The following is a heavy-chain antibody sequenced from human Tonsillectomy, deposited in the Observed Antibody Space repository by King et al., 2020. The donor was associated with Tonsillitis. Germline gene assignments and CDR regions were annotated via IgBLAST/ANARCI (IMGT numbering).Heavy chain of an antibody. D-gene: IGHD3-10*01. V-gene: IGHV3-23*04. CDR2: VNLDGGT. J-gene: IGHJ4*02. Sequence: EVQLVESGGGLVQPGGSLRLSCAASGFSFTSYHMNWVRQAPGRGLEWVSTVNLDGGTYYADSVQGRFTISRDNSKNALFLEMNSLRAEDTALYYCARGASGTYYRFDYWGQGALVIVSS. CDR3: ARGASGTYYRFDY. CDR1: GFSFTSYH.